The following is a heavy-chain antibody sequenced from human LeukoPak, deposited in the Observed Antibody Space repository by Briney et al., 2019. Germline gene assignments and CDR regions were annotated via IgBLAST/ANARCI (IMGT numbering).Heavy chain of an antibody. CDR3: AKEGRAVAGYFDY. D-gene: IGHD6-19*01. J-gene: IGHJ4*02. V-gene: IGHV3-9*01. Sequence: PGGSLRLSCAASGFTFDDYAMHWVRQAPGKGLEWVPGISWNSGSIGYADSVKGRFTISRDNAKNTLYLQMNSLRAEDTALYYCAKEGRAVAGYFDYWGQGTLVTVSS. CDR1: GFTFDDYA. CDR2: ISWNSGSI.